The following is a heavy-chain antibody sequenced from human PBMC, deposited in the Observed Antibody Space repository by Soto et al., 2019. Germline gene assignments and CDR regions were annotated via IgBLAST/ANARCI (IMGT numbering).Heavy chain of an antibody. CDR3: ARDAIEPYSSGWYYFDY. CDR1: GGTFSSYT. Sequence: QVQLVQSGAEVKKPGSSVKVSCKASGGTFSSYTISWVRQAPGQGLEWLGRIIPILGIANYAQKFQGRVTITADKSTSTAYMERSSLRSEDTAVYYCARDAIEPYSSGWYYFDYWGQGTLVTVSS. J-gene: IGHJ4*02. CDR2: IIPILGIA. V-gene: IGHV1-69*08. D-gene: IGHD6-19*01.